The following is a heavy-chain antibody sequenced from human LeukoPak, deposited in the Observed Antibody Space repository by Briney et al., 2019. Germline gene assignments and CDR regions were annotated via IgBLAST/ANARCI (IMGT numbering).Heavy chain of an antibody. CDR2: TNHSGST. Sequence: PSETLSLTCAVYGGSFSGYYWSWIRQPPGKGLEWIGETNHSGSTNYNPSLKSRVTISVDTSKIQFSLKLSSVTAADTAVYYCARGLGLPATWGQGTLVTVSS. CDR1: GGSFSGYY. D-gene: IGHD1-26*01. CDR3: ARGLGLPAT. J-gene: IGHJ5*02. V-gene: IGHV4-34*01.